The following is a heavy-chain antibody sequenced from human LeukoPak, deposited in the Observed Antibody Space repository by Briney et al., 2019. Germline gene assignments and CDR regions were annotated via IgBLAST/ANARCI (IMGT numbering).Heavy chain of an antibody. Sequence: GGSLRLSCAASGFTVSSNYMSWVRQAPVKGLEWVSVIYSGGSTYYADSVKGRFTISRDNSKNTLYLQMNSLRAEDTAVYYCASSSSPYYYGMDVWGQGTTVTVSS. V-gene: IGHV3-66*01. CDR2: IYSGGST. D-gene: IGHD2-2*01. J-gene: IGHJ6*02. CDR1: GFTVSSNY. CDR3: ASSSSPYYYGMDV.